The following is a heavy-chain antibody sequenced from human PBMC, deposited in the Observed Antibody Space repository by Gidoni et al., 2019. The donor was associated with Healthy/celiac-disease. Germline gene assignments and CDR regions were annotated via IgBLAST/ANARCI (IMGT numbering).Heavy chain of an antibody. CDR3: ARGEGYYDFWSGYYTGIALGAHFDY. CDR1: GGSISSGGYY. V-gene: IGHV4-31*03. CDR2: IYYSGST. J-gene: IGHJ4*02. Sequence: QVQLQESGPGLVKPSQTLSLTCTVSGGSISSGGYYWSWIRQHPGKGLEWIGYIYYSGSTYYNPSLKSRVTISVDTSKNQFSLKLSSVTAADTAVYYCARGEGYYDFWSGYYTGIALGAHFDYWGQGTLVTVSS. D-gene: IGHD3-3*01.